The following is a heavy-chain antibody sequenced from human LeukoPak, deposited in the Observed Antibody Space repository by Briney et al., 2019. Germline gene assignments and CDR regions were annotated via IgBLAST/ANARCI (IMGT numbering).Heavy chain of an antibody. CDR2: IYSGGST. CDR3: AKAKNYYLSGTYRRDFDH. CDR1: GFTVSSNY. J-gene: IGHJ4*02. D-gene: IGHD3-10*01. V-gene: IGHV3-53*01. Sequence: GGSLRLSCAASGFTVSSNYMSWVRQAPGKGLEWVSVIYSGGSTYYADSVKGRFTISRDDSKNTLFLQMNSLRAEDTAIYYCAKAKNYYLSGTYRRDFDHWGQGTLVTVSS.